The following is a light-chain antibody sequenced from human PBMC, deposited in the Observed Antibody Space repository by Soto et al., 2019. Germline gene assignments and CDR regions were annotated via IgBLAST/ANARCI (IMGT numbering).Light chain of an antibody. CDR3: QQYGRSPMFT. V-gene: IGKV3-20*01. Sequence: EIVLTQSPGTLSLSPGDRATLSCRASQSVSSDYLAWYQQKPGQAPRLLIYGASRGAAGIPDRFSGSGSGTHFTLTISRLEPEDLAVYFCQQYGRSPMFTFGQGTKLEVK. CDR2: GAS. J-gene: IGKJ2*01. CDR1: QSVSSDY.